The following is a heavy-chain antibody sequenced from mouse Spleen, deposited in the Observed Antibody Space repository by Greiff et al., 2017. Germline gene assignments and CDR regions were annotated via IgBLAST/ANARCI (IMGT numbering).Heavy chain of an antibody. CDR2: IYPGSGST. J-gene: IGHJ4*01. CDR3: ARDGYYPYYAMDY. CDR1: GYTFTSYW. Sequence: QVQLQQSGAELVKPGASVKMSCKASGYTFTSYWITWVKQRPGQGLEWIGDIYPGSGSTNYNEKFKSKATLTVDTSSSTAYMRLSSLTSEDSAVYYCARDGYYPYYAMDYWGQGTSVTVSS. D-gene: IGHD2-3*01. V-gene: IGHV1-55*01.